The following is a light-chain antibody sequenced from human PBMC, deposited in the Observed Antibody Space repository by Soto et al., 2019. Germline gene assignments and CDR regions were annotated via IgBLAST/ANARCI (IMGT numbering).Light chain of an antibody. Sequence: QSVLTQPPSVSAAPGQKVTISCSGSSSNIGNNYVSWYQQLPGTAPKLLIYDNNKRPSGIPDRFSGSKSGTSATLGITGLQTGDEADYYCGTWDSSLSARYVFGTGTKGNVL. J-gene: IGLJ1*01. CDR2: DNN. CDR1: SSNIGNNY. V-gene: IGLV1-51*01. CDR3: GTWDSSLSARYV.